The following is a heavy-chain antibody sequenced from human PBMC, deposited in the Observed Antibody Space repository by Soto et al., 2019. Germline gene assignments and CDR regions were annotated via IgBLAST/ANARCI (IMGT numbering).Heavy chain of an antibody. CDR1: GGSISSGGYS. CDR2: MYHSGST. V-gene: IGHV4-30-2*01. D-gene: IGHD2-2*01. J-gene: IGHJ4*02. Sequence: PSETLSLTCAVSGGSISSGGYSWIWIRQPPGKGLEWIGYMYHSGSTYYNPSLKSRVTISIDRSKNQFSLKLSSVTAADTAVYYCARVPHYWGQGILVTVS. CDR3: ARVPHY.